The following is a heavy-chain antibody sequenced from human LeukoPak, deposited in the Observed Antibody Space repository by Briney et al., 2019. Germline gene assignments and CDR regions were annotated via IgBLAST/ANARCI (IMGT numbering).Heavy chain of an antibody. CDR1: GFTFSSYG. Sequence: GRSLRLSCAASGFTFSSYGMHWVRQAPGKGLEWVAVISYDGSNKYYADSVEGRFTISRDNSKNTLYLQMNSLRAEDTAVYYCAKETAAAGLDYWGQGTLVTVSS. V-gene: IGHV3-30*18. J-gene: IGHJ4*02. CDR2: ISYDGSNK. CDR3: AKETAAAGLDY. D-gene: IGHD6-13*01.